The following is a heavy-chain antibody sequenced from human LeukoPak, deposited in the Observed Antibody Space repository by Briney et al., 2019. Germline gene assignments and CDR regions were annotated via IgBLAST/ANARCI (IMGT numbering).Heavy chain of an antibody. Sequence: PSETLSLTCAVYGGSFSGYYWSWIRQPPGKGLEWIGEINHSGSTNYNPSLKSRVTISVDTSKNQFSLKLSSVTAADTAVYYCARDDYNDWGQGTLVTVSS. CDR3: ARDDYND. D-gene: IGHD5-24*01. V-gene: IGHV4-34*01. CDR2: INHSGST. CDR1: GGSFSGYY. J-gene: IGHJ4*02.